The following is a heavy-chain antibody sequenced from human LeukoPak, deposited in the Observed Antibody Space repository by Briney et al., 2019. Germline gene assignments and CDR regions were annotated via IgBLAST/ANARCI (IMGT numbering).Heavy chain of an antibody. V-gene: IGHV4-34*01. D-gene: IGHD1-20*01. CDR1: GGSFSGYY. Sequence: PSETLSLTCAVYGGSFSGYYWSWIRQPPGKGLEWIGEINHSGSTNYNPSLKSRVTISVDTSKNQFSLKLSSVTAADTAVYYCARERYNWKSDYYGMDVWGQGTTVTVSS. CDR2: INHSGST. J-gene: IGHJ6*02. CDR3: ARERYNWKSDYYGMDV.